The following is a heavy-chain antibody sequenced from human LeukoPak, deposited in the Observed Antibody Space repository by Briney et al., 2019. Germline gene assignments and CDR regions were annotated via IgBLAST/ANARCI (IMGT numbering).Heavy chain of an antibody. Sequence: SQTLSLTCAISGDSVSSNSAAWNWIRQSPSRGLEWLGRTYYRSKWYDDYAVSVKSRITINPDTSKNQFSLQLNSVTPEDTAVYYCARVGFYDSSGYLHYYFDYWGQGTLVTVSS. CDR1: GDSVSSNSAA. J-gene: IGHJ4*02. V-gene: IGHV6-1*01. CDR3: ARVGFYDSSGYLHYYFDY. D-gene: IGHD3-22*01. CDR2: TYYRSKWYD.